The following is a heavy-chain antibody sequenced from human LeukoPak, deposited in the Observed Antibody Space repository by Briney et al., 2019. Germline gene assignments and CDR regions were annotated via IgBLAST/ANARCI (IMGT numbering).Heavy chain of an antibody. Sequence: GGSLRLSCAASGFTVSSNYMSWVRQAPGKGLEWVSVIYSGGSAYYADSVKGRFTISRDNSKNTLYLQMNSLRSDDTAVYFCARQGTRYCSGGSCYCDYWGQGTLVTVSS. D-gene: IGHD2-15*01. CDR1: GFTVSSNY. V-gene: IGHV3-53*05. J-gene: IGHJ4*02. CDR3: ARQGTRYCSGGSCYCDY. CDR2: IYSGGSA.